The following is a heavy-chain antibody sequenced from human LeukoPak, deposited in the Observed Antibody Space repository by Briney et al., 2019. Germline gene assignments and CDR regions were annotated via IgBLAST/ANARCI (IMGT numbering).Heavy chain of an antibody. CDR2: IYYSGST. J-gene: IGHJ4*02. CDR3: ARRGDDSSSSLDY. D-gene: IGHD6-13*01. V-gene: IGHV4-59*08. Sequence: SETLSLTCTVSGGSISSYYWSWIRQPPGKGLEWIGYIYYSGSTNYNPSLKSRVTISVDTSKNQFSLKLSSVTAADTAVYYCARRGDDSSSSLDYWGQGTLVTVSS. CDR1: GGSISSYY.